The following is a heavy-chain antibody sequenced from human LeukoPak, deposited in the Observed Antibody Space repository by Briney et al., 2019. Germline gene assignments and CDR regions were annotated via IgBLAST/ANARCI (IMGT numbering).Heavy chain of an antibody. CDR1: GFNFSSYA. Sequence: GRSLRLSCAASGFNFSSYAMLWVRPAPAKGLEWVAVISYDGSNKYYADSVKGRFTISRDNSKHTLYLQMNSLRAEDTAVYYCARALPASSSWYILDYWGQGTLVTVSS. CDR3: ARALPASSSWYILDY. CDR2: ISYDGSNK. V-gene: IGHV3-30-3*01. D-gene: IGHD6-13*01. J-gene: IGHJ4*02.